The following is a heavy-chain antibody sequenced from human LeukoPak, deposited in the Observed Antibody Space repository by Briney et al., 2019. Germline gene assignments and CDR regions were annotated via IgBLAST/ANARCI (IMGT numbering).Heavy chain of an antibody. D-gene: IGHD1-26*01. J-gene: IGHJ4*02. CDR3: ARSTGSSYFDS. CDR1: GYTFTSHA. CDR2: INTNTGNP. V-gene: IGHV7-4-1*02. Sequence: ASVKVSCKASGYTFTSHALNWVRQAPGQGLEWMGRINTNTGNPTYAQGFTGRFVFSLDTSVSTAYLQISSLKTEDTAVYYCARSTGSSYFDSWGQGTLVTVSS.